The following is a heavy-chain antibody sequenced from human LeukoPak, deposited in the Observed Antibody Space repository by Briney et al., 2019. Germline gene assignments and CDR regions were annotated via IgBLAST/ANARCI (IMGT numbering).Heavy chain of an antibody. V-gene: IGHV3-48*03. Sequence: GGSLRLSCAASGFTFDNHEMSWLRQAPEKGLEWVSFISPSGGTIYYADSVKGRFTISRDNAKNSLYLQMNSLGPEDTALYYCARGRGSWGQGTLVTVSS. J-gene: IGHJ5*02. CDR2: ISPSGGTI. CDR3: ARGRGS. CDR1: GFTFDNHE.